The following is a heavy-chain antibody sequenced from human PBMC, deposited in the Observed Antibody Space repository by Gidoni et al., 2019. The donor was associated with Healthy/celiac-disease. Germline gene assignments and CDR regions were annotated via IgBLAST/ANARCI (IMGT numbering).Heavy chain of an antibody. CDR3: TTGREALTPYDFWSGYLSGCDY. Sequence: EVQLVESGGGLVKPGGSLRLSCAASGFTFSNAWMSWVRQAPGKGLEWVGRIKSKTDGGTTDYAAPVKGRFTISRDDSKNTLYLQMNSLKTEDTAVYYCTTGREALTPYDFWSGYLSGCDYWGQGTLVTVSS. CDR2: IKSKTDGGTT. J-gene: IGHJ4*02. D-gene: IGHD3-3*01. V-gene: IGHV3-15*01. CDR1: GFTFSNAW.